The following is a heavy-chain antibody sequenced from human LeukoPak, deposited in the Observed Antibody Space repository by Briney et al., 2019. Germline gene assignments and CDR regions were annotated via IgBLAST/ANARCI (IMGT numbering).Heavy chain of an antibody. V-gene: IGHV3-7*03. CDR3: ARDGRPLDY. CDR2: IKQDGGEK. Sequence: PGGSLRLSCVDSGITFSRYWMSWVRQAPGKGLEWAANIKQDGGEKYYVDSVKGRFTISRDNAKNSLYLQMNSLRVEDTAVYYCARDGRPLDYWGQGTLVTVSS. J-gene: IGHJ4*02. CDR1: GITFSRYW.